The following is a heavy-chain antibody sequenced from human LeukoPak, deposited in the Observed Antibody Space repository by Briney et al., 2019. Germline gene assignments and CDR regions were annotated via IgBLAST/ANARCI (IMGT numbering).Heavy chain of an antibody. J-gene: IGHJ3*02. CDR1: GGSISSGSYY. CDR3: ARDRTRYCSSTSCYLDAFDI. D-gene: IGHD2-2*01. CDR2: IYTSGST. Sequence: NPSQTLSLTXTVSGGSISSGSYYWSWIRQPAGRGLVWIGRIYTSGSTNYNPSLKSRVTISVDTSKNQFSLKLSSVTAADTAVYYCARDRTRYCSSTSCYLDAFDIWGQGTMVTVSS. V-gene: IGHV4-61*02.